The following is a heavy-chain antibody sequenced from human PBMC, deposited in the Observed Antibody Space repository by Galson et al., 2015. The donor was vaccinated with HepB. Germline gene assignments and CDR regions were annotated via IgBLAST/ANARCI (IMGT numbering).Heavy chain of an antibody. D-gene: IGHD6-13*01. V-gene: IGHV6-1*01. Sequence: CAISGDSVSSNSAAWNWIRQSPSRGLEWLGRTYYRSKWYNDYAVSVKSRITINPDTSKNQFSLQLNSVTPEDTAVYCCARGGYSSSYDYYYYGMDVWGQGTTVTVSS. CDR3: ARGGYSSSYDYYYYGMDV. CDR1: GDSVSSNSAA. CDR2: TYYRSKWYN. J-gene: IGHJ6*02.